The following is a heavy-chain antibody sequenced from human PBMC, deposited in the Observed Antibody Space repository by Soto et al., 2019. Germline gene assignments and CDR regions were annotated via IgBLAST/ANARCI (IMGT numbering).Heavy chain of an antibody. CDR1: GNTFTYVY. J-gene: IGHJ4*02. CDR2: ITPFNGNT. Sequence: GASVKVSCKGSGNTFTYVYLHWVRQAPGQALEWMGWITPFNGNTKYAQKFQDRVTFTGDMSLNTAYMELSSLRSDDTAMFYCASGRYDASGYFDYWGQGTLVTVSS. V-gene: IGHV1-45*02. D-gene: IGHD3-22*01. CDR3: ASGRYDASGYFDY.